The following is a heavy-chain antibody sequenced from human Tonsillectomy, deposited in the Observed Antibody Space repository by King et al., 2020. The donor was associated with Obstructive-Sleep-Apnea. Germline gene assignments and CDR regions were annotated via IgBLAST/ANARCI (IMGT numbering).Heavy chain of an antibody. Sequence: VQLQESGPGLVKPSETLSLTCTVSGGSISSYYWSWIRQPPGKGLEWIGYIYYSGSTNYNPSLKSRVTISVDTSKNQFSLKLSSVPAADTAVYYCARIEGYYFDYWGQGTLVTVSS. CDR3: ARIEGYYFDY. CDR2: IYYSGST. V-gene: IGHV4-59*01. CDR1: GGSISSYY. J-gene: IGHJ4*02.